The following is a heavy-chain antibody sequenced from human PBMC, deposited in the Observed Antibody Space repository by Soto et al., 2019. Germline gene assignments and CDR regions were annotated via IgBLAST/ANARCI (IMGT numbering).Heavy chain of an antibody. CDR2: ISYDGSNK. CDR1: GITFGSRA. CDR3: AKDIINSSGYYRTLYYYYYGMDV. Sequence: PGGSLRLSCVASGITFGSRAMSWVRQAPGEGLEWVAVISYDGSNKYYADSVKGRFTISRDNSKNTLYLQMNSLRAEDTAVYYCAKDIINSSGYYRTLYYYYYGMDVWGQGTTVTVSS. V-gene: IGHV3-30*18. J-gene: IGHJ6*02. D-gene: IGHD3-22*01.